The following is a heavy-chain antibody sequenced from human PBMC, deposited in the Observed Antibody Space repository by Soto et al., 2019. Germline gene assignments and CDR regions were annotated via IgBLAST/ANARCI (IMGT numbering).Heavy chain of an antibody. V-gene: IGHV3-43*01. CDR2: ISWDGGST. CDR1: GFTFDYYT. D-gene: IGHD3-10*01. Sequence: GGSLRLSCAASGFTFDYYTMHWVRQAPGKGLEWVSLISWDGGSTYYADSVKGRFTISRDNSKNSLYLQMNSLRTEDTALYYCAKGRGYGSGSYIGYWGQGTLVTVSS. CDR3: AKGRGYGSGSYIGY. J-gene: IGHJ4*02.